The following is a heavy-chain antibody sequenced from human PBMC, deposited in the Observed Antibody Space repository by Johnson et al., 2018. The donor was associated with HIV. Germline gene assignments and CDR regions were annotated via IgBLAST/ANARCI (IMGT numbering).Heavy chain of an antibody. J-gene: IGHJ3*02. V-gene: IGHV3-30*02. Sequence: QVQLVESGGGVVQPGGSLRLSCAASGFTFNSYRMHWVRQAPGKGLEWVTFIRYDGSDKYYADSVKGRFTISRDNSKNTLYLQMNSLRADYTALYYCARPRRLFEGHDAFDIWGQGTMVTVSS. CDR3: ARPRRLFEGHDAFDI. D-gene: IGHD2-21*01. CDR2: IRYDGSDK. CDR1: GFTFNSYR.